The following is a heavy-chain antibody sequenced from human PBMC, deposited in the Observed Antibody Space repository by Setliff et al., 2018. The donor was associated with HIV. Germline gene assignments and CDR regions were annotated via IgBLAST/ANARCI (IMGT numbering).Heavy chain of an antibody. D-gene: IGHD3-3*01. CDR2: TTSNGRTT. CDR1: GFTFSAYA. CDR3: AKAWGSGYPSFESALMFDV. Sequence: PGGSLSLSCAASGFTFSAYAMTWVRRAPGKGLEWVSATTSNGRTTDYAESVRGRFTLSRDNSRNTLYLHMTSLRAEDTAIYYCAKAWGSGYPSFESALMFDVWGQGTLVTVSS. J-gene: IGHJ4*02. V-gene: IGHV3-23*01.